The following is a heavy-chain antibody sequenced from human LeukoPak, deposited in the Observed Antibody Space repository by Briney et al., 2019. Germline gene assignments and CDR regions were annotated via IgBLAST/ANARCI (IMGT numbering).Heavy chain of an antibody. CDR3: ARQIGFITMVRGVTAEYFQH. V-gene: IGHV4-39*01. CDR2: IYYSGST. CDR1: GGSISSSSYY. J-gene: IGHJ1*01. D-gene: IGHD3-10*01. Sequence: PSETLSLTCTVFGGSISSSSYYWGWIRQPPGKGLEWIGSIYYSGSTYYNPSLKSRVTISVDTSKNQFSLKLSSVTAADTAVYYCARQIGFITMVRGVTAEYFQHWGQGTLVTVSS.